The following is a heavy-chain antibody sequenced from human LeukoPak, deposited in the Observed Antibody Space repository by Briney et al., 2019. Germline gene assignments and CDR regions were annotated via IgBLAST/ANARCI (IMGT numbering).Heavy chain of an antibody. D-gene: IGHD4-23*01. Sequence: GGSLRLSCAASGFIFSSYGMHWVRQAPGKGLEWVSYISSSSSTIYYADSVKGRFTISRDNAKNSLYLQMNSLRAEDTAVYYCARVISGNARDWGQGTLVTVSS. CDR2: ISSSSSTI. J-gene: IGHJ4*02. CDR1: GFIFSSYG. CDR3: ARVISGNARD. V-gene: IGHV3-48*04.